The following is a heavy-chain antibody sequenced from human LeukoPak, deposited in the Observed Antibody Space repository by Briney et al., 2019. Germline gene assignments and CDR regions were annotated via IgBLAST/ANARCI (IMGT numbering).Heavy chain of an antibody. CDR1: GFTFSSYN. V-gene: IGHV3-21*01. D-gene: IGHD4-17*01. CDR3: ARGHTAVTRHFDF. CDR2: ISRSSRYI. Sequence: PGGSLRLSCAASGFTFSSYNMNWVRQAPGKGLEWLSSISRSSRYIYYADSVKGRFTISRDNPKNSLYLEMNSLRAEDTAVYYCARGHTAVTRHFDFWGQGTLVTVSS. J-gene: IGHJ4*02.